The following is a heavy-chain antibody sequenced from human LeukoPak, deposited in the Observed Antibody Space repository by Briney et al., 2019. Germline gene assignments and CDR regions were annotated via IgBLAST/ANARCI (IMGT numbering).Heavy chain of an antibody. J-gene: IGHJ3*02. D-gene: IGHD3-22*01. CDR1: GYTFTSYG. CDR3: ARDLRLTMIVVVKAFDI. V-gene: IGHV1-18*01. Sequence: GASVKVSCKASGYTFTSYGISWVRQAPGQGLEWMGWISGYNGDTSYAQMVQGRVTMTTDTSTSTAYMELRSLRSDDTAVYYCARDLRLTMIVVVKAFDIWGQGTMVTVSS. CDR2: ISGYNGDT.